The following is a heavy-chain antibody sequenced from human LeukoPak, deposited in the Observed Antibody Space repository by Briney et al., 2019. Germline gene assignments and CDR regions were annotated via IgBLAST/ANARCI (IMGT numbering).Heavy chain of an antibody. CDR2: IRYDGSNK. Sequence: PGGSLRLSCAASGFTFSSYGMHWVRQAPGKGLEWVAFIRYDGSNKYYADSVKGRFTISRDNSKNTLYLQMNSLRAEDTAVYYCAKDQSSSWYGVDYWGQGTLVTVSS. CDR3: AKDQSSSWYGVDY. CDR1: GFTFSSYG. D-gene: IGHD6-13*01. J-gene: IGHJ4*02. V-gene: IGHV3-30*02.